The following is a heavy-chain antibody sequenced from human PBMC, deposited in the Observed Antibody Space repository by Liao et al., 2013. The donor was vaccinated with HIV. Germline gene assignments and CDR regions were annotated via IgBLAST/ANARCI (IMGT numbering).Heavy chain of an antibody. D-gene: IGHD3-22*01. J-gene: IGHJ4*02. CDR3: VGSGFYALFDY. CDR1: GGSISSGSYY. Sequence: QVQLQESGPGLVKPSQTLSLTCTVSGGSISSGSYYWSWIRQPAGKGLEWIGRIYTSGSTNYNPSLKSRVTISIDTSKNQFSLKLSSVTAADTAVYYCVGSGFYALFDYWGQGTLVTVSS. V-gene: IGHV4-61*02. CDR2: IYTSGST.